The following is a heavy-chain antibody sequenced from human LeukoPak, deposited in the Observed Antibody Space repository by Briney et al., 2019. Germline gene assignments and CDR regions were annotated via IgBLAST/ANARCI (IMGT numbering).Heavy chain of an antibody. D-gene: IGHD2-15*01. CDR1: GFTVSSNY. Sequence: GGSLRLSCAASGFTVSSNYMSWVRQAPGKGLEWVSVIYSGGSTYYADSVEGRFTISRDNSKNTLYLQMNSLRAEDTAVYYCAREARYCSGGSCYGVYAFDIWGQGTMVTVSS. J-gene: IGHJ3*02. V-gene: IGHV3-53*01. CDR2: IYSGGST. CDR3: AREARYCSGGSCYGVYAFDI.